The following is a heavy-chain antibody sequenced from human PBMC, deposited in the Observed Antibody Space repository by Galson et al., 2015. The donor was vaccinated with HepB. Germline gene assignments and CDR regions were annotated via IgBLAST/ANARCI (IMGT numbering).Heavy chain of an antibody. V-gene: IGHV3-48*03. CDR2: ITSTGTTI. Sequence: SLRLSCAASGFKFNIYAMNWVRQAPGKGLEWVSYITSTGTTIYYADSVKGRFTISRDNAKNSLYLQMNSLRAEDTAVYYCARAYSTGWYYFDYWGQGTLVTVSS. D-gene: IGHD2-2*01. CDR3: ARAYSTGWYYFDY. CDR1: GFKFNIYA. J-gene: IGHJ4*02.